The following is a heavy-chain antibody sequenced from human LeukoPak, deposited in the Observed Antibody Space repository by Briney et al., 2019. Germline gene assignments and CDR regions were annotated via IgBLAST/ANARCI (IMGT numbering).Heavy chain of an antibody. D-gene: IGHD6-13*01. V-gene: IGHV4-34*01. CDR3: ARGGGYSSSWYVKPWPAYFQH. CDR1: GGSFSGYY. CDR2: INHSGST. Sequence: SETLSLTCAVYGGSFSGYYWSWIRQPPGKGLEWIGEINHSGSTNYNPSLKSRVTISVDTSKNQFSLKLSSVTAADTAVYYCARGGGYSSSWYVKPWPAYFQHWGQGTLVTVSS. J-gene: IGHJ1*01.